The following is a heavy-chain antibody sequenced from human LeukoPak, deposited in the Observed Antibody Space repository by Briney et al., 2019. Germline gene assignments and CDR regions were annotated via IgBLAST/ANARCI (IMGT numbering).Heavy chain of an antibody. CDR1: GYTFTSYG. V-gene: IGHV1-18*01. J-gene: IGHJ6*03. Sequence: ASVKVSCKASGYTFTSYGISWVRRAPGQGLEWMGWISAYNGNTNYAQKLQGRVTMTTDTSTSTAYMELRSLRSDDTAVYYCARFSNPGPNYYYYMDVWGKGTTVTVSS. CDR3: ARFSNPGPNYYYYMDV. CDR2: ISAYNGNT. D-gene: IGHD4-11*01.